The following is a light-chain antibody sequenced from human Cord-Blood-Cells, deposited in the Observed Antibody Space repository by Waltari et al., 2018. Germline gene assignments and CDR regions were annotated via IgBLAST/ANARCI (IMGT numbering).Light chain of an antibody. J-gene: IGLJ1*01. CDR1: KLGDNY. Sequence: SYELTQPPSVSVSPGQTASITWSGDKLGDNYACWYQQKPGQSPVLVSDQDSKRPSGIPERFSGSNSGNTATLTISVTQAMDEADYYCQAWDSSTYVFGTGTKVTVL. V-gene: IGLV3-1*01. CDR2: QDS. CDR3: QAWDSSTYV.